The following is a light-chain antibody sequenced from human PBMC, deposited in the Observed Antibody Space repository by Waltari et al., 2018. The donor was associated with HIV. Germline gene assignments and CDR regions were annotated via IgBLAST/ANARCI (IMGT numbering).Light chain of an antibody. CDR2: KAS. CDR1: QNVGNW. J-gene: IGKJ2*01. CDR3: QQYSSHPVT. V-gene: IGKV1-5*03. Sequence: DIEMTQSPSTLSASLGGRVTIACRASQNVGNWLAWYQQKPGKAPNLLISKASILESGVSSNFSGRGSGTYFTLTITGLQPDDFATYFCQQYSSHPVTFGQGTKLEVK.